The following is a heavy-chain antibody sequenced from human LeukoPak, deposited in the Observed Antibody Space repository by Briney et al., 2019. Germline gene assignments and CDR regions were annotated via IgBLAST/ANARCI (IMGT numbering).Heavy chain of an antibody. D-gene: IGHD3-9*01. J-gene: IGHJ3*02. Sequence: GGSLRLSCAASGFTFSDYYLSWIRQAPGKGLEWVSYISSDSGSTKYADSVKGRFDISRDSAKNLLFLQMNSLRAEDTGVFFCARSKHHHDTYAFDIWGQGTMVTVSS. V-gene: IGHV3-11*03. CDR1: GFTFSDYY. CDR2: ISSDSGST. CDR3: ARSKHHHDTYAFDI.